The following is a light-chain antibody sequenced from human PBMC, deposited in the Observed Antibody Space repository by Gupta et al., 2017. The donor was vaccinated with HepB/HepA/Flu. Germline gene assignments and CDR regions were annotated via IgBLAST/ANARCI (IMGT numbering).Light chain of an antibody. V-gene: IGKV3-20*01. J-gene: IGKJ5*01. CDR1: QSMRRTY. CDR2: DAS. Sequence: EIVLTQSPGTLSLSPGEGATLSCRASQSMRRTYLAWYQQKPGQAPRLLIHDASTRAIGTPDRFTGSGSGTDFTLTISRLEPEDCAVYYCQQYVNSPITFGQGTRLEIK. CDR3: QQYVNSPIT.